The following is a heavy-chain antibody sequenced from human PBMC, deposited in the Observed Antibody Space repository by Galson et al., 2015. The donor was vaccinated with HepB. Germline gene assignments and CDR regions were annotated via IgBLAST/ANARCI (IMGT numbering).Heavy chain of an antibody. CDR1: GYTFTSYG. Sequence: SVKVSCKASGYTFTSYGISWVRQAPGQGLEWMGIINPSGGSTSYAQKFQGRVTMTRDTSTSTVYMELSSLRSGDTAVYYCARGGGDPQGWFDPWGQGTLVTVSS. CDR2: INPSGGST. CDR3: ARGGGDPQGWFDP. V-gene: IGHV1-46*03. J-gene: IGHJ5*02. D-gene: IGHD2-21*01.